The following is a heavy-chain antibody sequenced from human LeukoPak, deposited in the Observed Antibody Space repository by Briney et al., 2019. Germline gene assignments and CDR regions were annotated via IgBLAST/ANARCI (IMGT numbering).Heavy chain of an antibody. Sequence: PSETLSLTCTVSGDSISSYYWNWIRQPAGKALQWIGRIYTSGSPNYNPSLKSRVTMSVDTSKNQFSLKLTSVTAVDTAVYYCARDSGSRGWLIDYWGQGTLVTVSS. CDR1: GDSISSYY. CDR2: IYTSGSP. CDR3: ARDSGSRGWLIDY. V-gene: IGHV4-4*07. D-gene: IGHD6-19*01. J-gene: IGHJ4*02.